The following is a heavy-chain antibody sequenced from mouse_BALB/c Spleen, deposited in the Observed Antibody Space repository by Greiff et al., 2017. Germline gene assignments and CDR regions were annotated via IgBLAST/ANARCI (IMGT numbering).Heavy chain of an antibody. J-gene: IGHJ4*01. CDR3: ARSYGNYFYYAMDY. CDR1: GYSITSDYA. Sequence: EVQLVESGPGLVKPSQSLSLTCTVTGYSITSDYAWNWIRQFPGNKLEWMGYISYSGSTSYNPSLKSRISITRDTSKNQFFLQLNSVTTEDTATYYCARSYGNYFYYAMDYWGQGTSVTVSS. V-gene: IGHV3-2*02. CDR2: ISYSGST. D-gene: IGHD2-10*02.